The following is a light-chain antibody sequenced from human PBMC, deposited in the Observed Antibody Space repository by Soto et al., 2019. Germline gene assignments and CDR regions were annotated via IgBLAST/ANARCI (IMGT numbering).Light chain of an antibody. V-gene: IGLV2-14*03. CDR3: SSHTTSNTWV. J-gene: IGLJ3*02. CDR1: SSDVGGSKY. Sequence: QSALTQPASVSGSPGQSITVSCTGTSSDVGGSKYVSWYQQHPGKAPKVVIYDVTNRPSGISVRFSGSKSGNTASLTISGLQAEDEADYYCSSHTTSNTWVFGGGTKLTV. CDR2: DVT.